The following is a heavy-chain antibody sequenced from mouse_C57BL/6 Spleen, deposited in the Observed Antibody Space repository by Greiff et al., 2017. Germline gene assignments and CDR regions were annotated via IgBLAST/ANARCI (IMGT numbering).Heavy chain of an antibody. CDR2: IYPGSGST. Sequence: QVQLQQPGAELVKPGASVKMSCKASGYTFTSYWITWVKQRPGQGLEWIGDIYPGSGSTNYNEKFKSKATLTVDTSSSTAYMQLSSLTSEDSAVYYCAKSFTTVVASYYFDYWGQGTTLTVSS. J-gene: IGHJ2*01. D-gene: IGHD1-1*01. CDR1: GYTFTSYW. CDR3: AKSFTTVVASYYFDY. V-gene: IGHV1-55*01.